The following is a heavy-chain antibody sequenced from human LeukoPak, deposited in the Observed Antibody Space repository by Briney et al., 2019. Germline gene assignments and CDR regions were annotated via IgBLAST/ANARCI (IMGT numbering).Heavy chain of an antibody. Sequence: SETLSLTCTVSGGSISSYYWSWIRQPPGKGLEWIGYIYYSGSTNYNPSLKSRVTISVDTSKNQFSLKLSSVTAADTAVYYCASGSNRDYGGNNWFDPWGQGTLVTVSS. J-gene: IGHJ5*02. D-gene: IGHD4-23*01. V-gene: IGHV4-59*01. CDR1: GGSISSYY. CDR2: IYYSGST. CDR3: ASGSNRDYGGNNWFDP.